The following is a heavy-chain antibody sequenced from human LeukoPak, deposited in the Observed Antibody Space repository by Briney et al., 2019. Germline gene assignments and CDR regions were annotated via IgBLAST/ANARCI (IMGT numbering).Heavy chain of an antibody. D-gene: IGHD3-16*01. Sequence: GASVKVSCKAAGYTFTSYYMHWVRQAPGQGLEWMGIINPSGGSTSYAQKFQGRVTMTRDTSIGSGYMELTGLESADTAVYYCARGRRILGGPENAGDFFDFWGQGSLVTVSS. CDR3: ARGRRILGGPENAGDFFDF. CDR1: GYTFTSYY. V-gene: IGHV1-46*01. CDR2: INPSGGST. J-gene: IGHJ4*01.